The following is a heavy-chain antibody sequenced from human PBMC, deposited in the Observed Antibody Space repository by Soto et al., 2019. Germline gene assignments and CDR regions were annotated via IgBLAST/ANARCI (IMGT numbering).Heavy chain of an antibody. CDR2: IWYDGSNK. Sequence: GGSLRLSCAASGFTFSSYGMHWVRQAPGKGLEWVAVIWYDGSNKYYADSVKGRFTISRDNSKNTLYLQMNSLRAEDTAVYYCATQFRYYFDYWGRGTLVTVSS. J-gene: IGHJ4*02. CDR3: ATQFRYYFDY. CDR1: GFTFSSYG. V-gene: IGHV3-33*01.